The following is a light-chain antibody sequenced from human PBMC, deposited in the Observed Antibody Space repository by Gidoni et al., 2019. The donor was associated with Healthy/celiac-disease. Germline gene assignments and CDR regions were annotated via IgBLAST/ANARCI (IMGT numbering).Light chain of an antibody. CDR1: QSISSY. CDR3: QQSYSTPPLT. CDR2: AAS. Sequence: DIQITQSPSSLSASVGDRVTITCRASQSISSYLNWYQQKPGKAPKLLIYAASSLQSGVPSRFSGSGSGTDFTLTISSLQPEDFATYYCQQSYSTPPLTCGGGTKVEIK. V-gene: IGKV1-39*01. J-gene: IGKJ4*01.